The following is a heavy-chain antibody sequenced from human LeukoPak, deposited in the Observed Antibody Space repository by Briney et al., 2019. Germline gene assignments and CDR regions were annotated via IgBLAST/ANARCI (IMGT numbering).Heavy chain of an antibody. CDR3: ARDTQEPAEMTTVGDAFDI. D-gene: IGHD4-17*01. J-gene: IGHJ3*02. Sequence: SETLSLTCTVSGGSISSYYWSWIRQSPGKGLEWIGYIYYSGSTKYNPSLKSRVTISVDTSKNPFSLKLNSVTAADTAVYYCARDTQEPAEMTTVGDAFDIWGQGTMVTVSS. V-gene: IGHV4-59*01. CDR1: GGSISSYY. CDR2: IYYSGST.